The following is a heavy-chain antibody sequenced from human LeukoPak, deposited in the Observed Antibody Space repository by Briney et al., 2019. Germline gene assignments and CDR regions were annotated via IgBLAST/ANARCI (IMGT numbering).Heavy chain of an antibody. J-gene: IGHJ5*02. D-gene: IGHD3-22*01. CDR3: ARVPLSSGYYHSNWFDP. Sequence: SETLSLTCTVSGGSISSRSYYWGWIRQPPGKGLEWIGYIYYSGSTNYNPSLKSRVTISVDTSKNQFSLKLSSVTAADTAVYYCARVPLSSGYYHSNWFDPWGQGTLVTVSS. CDR1: GGSISSRSYY. V-gene: IGHV4-61*05. CDR2: IYYSGST.